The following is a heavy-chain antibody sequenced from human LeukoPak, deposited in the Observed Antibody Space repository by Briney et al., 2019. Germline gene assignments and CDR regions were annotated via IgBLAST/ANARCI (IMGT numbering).Heavy chain of an antibody. D-gene: IGHD2-21*02. CDR2: INHSGST. CDR3: ASESDDLTDH. Sequence: SETLSLTCAVYGGSFSGYYWSWIRQPPGKGLEWIGEINHSGSTNYNPSLKSRVTISVDTSKNQFSLKLSSVTAADTAVFYCASESDDLTDHWGQGTPVTVSS. V-gene: IGHV4-34*01. CDR1: GGSFSGYY. J-gene: IGHJ4*02.